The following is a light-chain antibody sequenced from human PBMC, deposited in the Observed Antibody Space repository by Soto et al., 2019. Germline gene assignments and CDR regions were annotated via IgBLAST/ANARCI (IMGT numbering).Light chain of an antibody. V-gene: IGKV3-20*01. CDR3: QQYGNSPIT. CDR2: GAS. CDR1: QSISSN. Sequence: VVMTQSPGMLSVSPGKRATLSCRASQSISSNLAWYQQKPGQAPRLLIYGASTRATGIPDRFSGGGSGTDFTLTISTLEPEDFAVYYCQQYGNSPITFGQGTRLEIK. J-gene: IGKJ5*01.